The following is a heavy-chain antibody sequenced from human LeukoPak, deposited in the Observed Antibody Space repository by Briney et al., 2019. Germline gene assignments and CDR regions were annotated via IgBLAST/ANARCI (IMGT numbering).Heavy chain of an antibody. Sequence: SETLSLTCTVSGGSISSSSYYWGWIRQPPGKGLEWIGSIYYCGSTYYNPSLKSRVTISVDTSKNQFSLKLSSVTAADTAVYYCATTYYYDSSGSQRPGDYWGQGTLVTVSS. CDR1: GGSISSSSYY. V-gene: IGHV4-39*01. D-gene: IGHD3-22*01. CDR3: ATTYYYDSSGSQRPGDY. J-gene: IGHJ4*02. CDR2: IYYCGST.